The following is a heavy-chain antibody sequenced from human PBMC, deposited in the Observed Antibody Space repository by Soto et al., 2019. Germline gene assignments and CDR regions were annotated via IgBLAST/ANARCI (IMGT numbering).Heavy chain of an antibody. CDR1: GYRLTNYW. D-gene: IGHD1-1*01. V-gene: IGHV5-51*01. Sequence: RGESLKISCKGSGYRLTNYWIGWVRQMPGKGLEWMGIIYPGDSDTRYSPSFQGQVTISADKSISTAYLQWSSLKASDTAMYYCPTSATGNYYYYAMDVWGQGTTVTASS. J-gene: IGHJ6*02. CDR3: PTSATGNYYYYAMDV. CDR2: IYPGDSDT.